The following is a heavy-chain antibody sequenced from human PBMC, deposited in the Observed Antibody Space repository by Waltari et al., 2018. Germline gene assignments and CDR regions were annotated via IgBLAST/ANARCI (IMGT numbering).Heavy chain of an antibody. CDR2: IYYSGST. Sequence: QVQLQESGPGLVKPSETLSLTCTVSGGSIISHYWSCIRQPPGKGLEWIGYIYYSGSTNYNPSLKSRVTISVDTSKNQFSLKLSSVTAADTAVYYCARGRYNWNELYGMDVWGQGTTVTVSS. D-gene: IGHD1-1*01. V-gene: IGHV4-59*11. J-gene: IGHJ6*02. CDR1: GGSIISHY. CDR3: ARGRYNWNELYGMDV.